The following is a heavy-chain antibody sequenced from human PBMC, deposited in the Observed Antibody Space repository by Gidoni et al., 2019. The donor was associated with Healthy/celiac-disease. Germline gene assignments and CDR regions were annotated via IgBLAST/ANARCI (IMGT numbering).Heavy chain of an antibody. CDR1: GGSFSGYY. CDR2: INHSGST. D-gene: IGHD5-18*01. Sequence: QVQLQQWGAGLLKPSETLSLTCAVYGGSFSGYYWSWIRQPPGKRLEWIGEINHSGSTNYNPSLKSRVSISVDTSKNQFSLKLTSVTAADTAVYYCAKDRYSYGYPRNYYYGLDVWGQGTTVTVSS. CDR3: AKDRYSYGYPRNYYYGLDV. J-gene: IGHJ6*02. V-gene: IGHV4-34*01.